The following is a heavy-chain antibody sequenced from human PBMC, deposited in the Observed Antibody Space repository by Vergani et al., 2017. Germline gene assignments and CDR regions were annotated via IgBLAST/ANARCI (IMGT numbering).Heavy chain of an antibody. CDR3: ARWAPYSSSSGYYYYMDV. CDR1: GYSISSGYY. J-gene: IGHJ6*03. V-gene: IGHV4-38-2*01. CDR2: INHSGGT. Sequence: QVQLQESGPGLVKPSETLSLTCAVSGYSISSGYYWSWIRQPPGKGLEWIGEINHSGGTNYNPSLKSRVTISADTSKNQFSLKLSSVTAADTAVYYCARWAPYSSSSGYYYYMDVWGKGTTVTVSS. D-gene: IGHD6-6*01.